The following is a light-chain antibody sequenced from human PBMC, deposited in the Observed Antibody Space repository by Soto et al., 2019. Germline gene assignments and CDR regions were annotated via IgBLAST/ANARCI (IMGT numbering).Light chain of an antibody. CDR1: QSVRSNS. CDR3: QQYGTSPLT. J-gene: IGKJ4*01. CDR2: GAS. V-gene: IGKV3-20*01. Sequence: EIVLTQSPRTLSLSPGESATLSCTASQSVRSNSLAWYQQKPGQAPRLLMFGASGRATGTPPRFSGRGSGTDFTLTISRLEPEDFEVYYCQQYGTSPLTFGGGTKVDI.